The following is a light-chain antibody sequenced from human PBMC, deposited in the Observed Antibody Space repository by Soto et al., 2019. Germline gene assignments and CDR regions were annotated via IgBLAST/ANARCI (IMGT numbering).Light chain of an antibody. CDR3: QQYHNWPPQYT. J-gene: IGKJ2*01. CDR2: GAS. Sequence: EIVMTQSPASLSVSPGDGATLSCRASQSVASNVAWYQQKPGQGPRLLIHGASTRAVGVPARFSGSGSGTDFTLTIHSLQPEDFAVYYCQQYHNWPPQYTFGQGTKLQIK. CDR1: QSVASN. V-gene: IGKV3-15*01.